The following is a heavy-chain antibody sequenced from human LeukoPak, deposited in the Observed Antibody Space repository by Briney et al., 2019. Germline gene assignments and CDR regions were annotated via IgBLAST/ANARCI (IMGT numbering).Heavy chain of an antibody. CDR2: ISGSGGST. CDR1: GFTFSSYA. D-gene: IGHD3-10*01. J-gene: IGHJ4*02. Sequence: GGSLGLSCAASGFTFSSYAMSWVRQAPGKGLEWVSAISGSGGSTYYADSVKGRFTISRDNSKNTLYLQMNSLRAEDTAVYYCAKGRYYYGSGSYPAFDYWGQGTLVTVSS. CDR3: AKGRYYYGSGSYPAFDY. V-gene: IGHV3-23*01.